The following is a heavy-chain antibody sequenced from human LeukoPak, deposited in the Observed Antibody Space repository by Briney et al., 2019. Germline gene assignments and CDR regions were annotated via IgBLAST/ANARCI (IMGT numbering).Heavy chain of an antibody. J-gene: IGHJ6*03. CDR2: IRSKAYGGTT. CDR1: GFTVSDYS. V-gene: IGHV3-49*03. Sequence: GGSLRLSCAASGFTVSDYSMSWFRQAPGKGLEWVGFIRSKAYGGTTEYAASVKGRFTISRDDSKSIAYLQMNSLKTEDTAVYYCTRDQVAAAGIVYYYYMDVWGKGTTVTVSS. D-gene: IGHD6-13*01. CDR3: TRDQVAAAGIVYYYYMDV.